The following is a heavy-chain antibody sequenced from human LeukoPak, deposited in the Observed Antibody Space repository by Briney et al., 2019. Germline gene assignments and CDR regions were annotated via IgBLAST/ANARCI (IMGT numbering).Heavy chain of an antibody. Sequence: PGGSLRLSCAASGFTFSTYWMSWVRQAPGKGLEWVANIKQDGSEKYYMDSVKSRFTISRNNAKSSLYLQMNSLRAEDTAVYYCARDSGIIAFDIWGQGAMVTVSS. D-gene: IGHD3-10*01. CDR2: IKQDGSEK. V-gene: IGHV3-7*01. CDR1: GFTFSTYW. CDR3: ARDSGIIAFDI. J-gene: IGHJ3*02.